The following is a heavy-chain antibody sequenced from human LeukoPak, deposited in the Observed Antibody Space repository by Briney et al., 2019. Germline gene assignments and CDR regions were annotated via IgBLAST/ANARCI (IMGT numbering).Heavy chain of an antibody. CDR1: VGSISSYY. D-gene: IGHD1-7*01. V-gene: IGHV4-59*01. J-gene: IGHJ4*02. Sequence: SETLSLTSTVSVGSISSYYWSWIRQPPGKGLEWIGYIYYSGSTNYNPSLKSRVTISVDTSKNQFSLKLSSVTAADTAVYYCARLSGTAAFDYWGQGTLVTVSS. CDR2: IYYSGST. CDR3: ARLSGTAAFDY.